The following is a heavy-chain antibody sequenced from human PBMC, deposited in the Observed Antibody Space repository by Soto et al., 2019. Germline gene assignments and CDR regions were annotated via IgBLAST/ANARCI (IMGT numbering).Heavy chain of an antibody. CDR1: GFTFSTYA. J-gene: IGHJ4*01. V-gene: IGHV3-23*01. D-gene: IGHD1-26*01. CDR2: ISGSGGST. CDR3: VKDLASSGSYCFDF. Sequence: GGSLRLSCAASGFTFSTYAMSWVRQAPGKGLEWVSAISGSGGSTYYADSVKGRFTISRDNSKNTLYLQMNSLRAEDTAVYYCVKDLASSGSYCFDFWCQGTPVTVSS.